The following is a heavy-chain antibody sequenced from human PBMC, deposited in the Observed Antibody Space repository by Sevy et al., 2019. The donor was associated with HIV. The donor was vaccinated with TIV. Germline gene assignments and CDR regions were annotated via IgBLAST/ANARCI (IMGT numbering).Heavy chain of an antibody. Sequence: GGSLRLSCAASGFTFDDYAMHWVRQAPGKGLEWVSGISWNSVFIGYADSVKGRLTISRDNAKNALYLQMNGLKPEDTAFYYCTKDGGKCGGPSAEYFHHWGQGTLVTVFS. J-gene: IGHJ1*01. CDR2: ISWNSVFI. CDR3: TKDGGKCGGPSAEYFHH. D-gene: IGHD2-15*01. CDR1: GFTFDDYA. V-gene: IGHV3-9*01.